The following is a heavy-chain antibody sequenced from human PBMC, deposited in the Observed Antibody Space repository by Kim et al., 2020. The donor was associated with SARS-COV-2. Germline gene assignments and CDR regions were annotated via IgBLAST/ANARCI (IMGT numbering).Heavy chain of an antibody. CDR1: GFTFSSYG. CDR2: IWYDGSNK. D-gene: IGHD3-22*01. J-gene: IGHJ4*02. V-gene: IGHV3-33*01. CDR3: ARDLTVSTYYYDSSGYLAY. Sequence: GGSLRLSCAASGFTFSSYGMHWVRQAPGKGLEWVAVIWYDGSNKYYADSVKGRFTISRDNSKNTLYLQMNSLRAEDTAVYYCARDLTVSTYYYDSSGYLAYWGQGTLVTVSS.